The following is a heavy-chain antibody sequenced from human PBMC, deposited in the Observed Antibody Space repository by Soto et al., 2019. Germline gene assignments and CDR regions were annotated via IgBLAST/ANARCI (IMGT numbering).Heavy chain of an antibody. V-gene: IGHV4-4*07. CDR3: AKDVFSRRWFDP. J-gene: IGHJ5*02. CDR1: GASIRSYH. D-gene: IGHD3-16*01. CDR2: MQHTGNT. Sequence: QVQLPESGPGLVKPSETLSLTCAVSGASIRSYHWSWIRQPAGKGLEWIGRMQHTGNTNYNPSLKSRVTMSVDTSKNQISLKMTSVTAADTAVYFCAKDVFSRRWFDPWGQGILVIVSS.